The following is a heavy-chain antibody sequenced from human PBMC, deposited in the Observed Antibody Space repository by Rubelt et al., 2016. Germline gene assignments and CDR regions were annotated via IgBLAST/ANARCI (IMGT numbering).Heavy chain of an antibody. D-gene: IGHD1-26*01. CDR2: IYSTGRT. J-gene: IGHJ4*02. CDR3: ARDGEGALDY. Sequence: QVQLQESGPGLVKPSETLSLTCTVSGGSISSYYWSWIRQPPGKGLEWIGYIYSTGRTSYNPSLKSRGTISVDTSKNQFSLKLSSVTAADTAVYYCARDGEGALDYWGQGTLVTVSS. CDR1: GGSISSYY. V-gene: IGHV4-59*01.